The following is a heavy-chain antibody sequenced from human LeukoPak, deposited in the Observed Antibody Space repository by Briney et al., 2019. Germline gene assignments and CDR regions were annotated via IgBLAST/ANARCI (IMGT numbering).Heavy chain of an antibody. CDR1: GGSTSSGDYY. CDR3: ARGIAAATNPNWFDP. CDR2: IYYSGST. D-gene: IGHD6-13*01. V-gene: IGHV4-30-4*01. Sequence: PSETLSLTCTVSGGSTSSGDYYWSWIRQPPGKGLERIGYIYYSGSTYYNPSLKSRVTISVEKSKNQFSLNLTSVTAADTAVYYCARGIAAATNPNWFDPWGQGTLVTVSS. J-gene: IGHJ5*02.